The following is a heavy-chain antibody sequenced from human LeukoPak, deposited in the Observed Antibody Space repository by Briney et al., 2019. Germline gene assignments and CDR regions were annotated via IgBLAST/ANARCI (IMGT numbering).Heavy chain of an antibody. Sequence: GGSLRLSCAASGFTISSYAMHWVRQAPGKGLEWVAIISYDGSNKYYADSVKGRFTISRDNSKNTLYLQMNSLRAGDTAVYYCARGPRDIVVVDAHYFDYWGQGTLVTVSS. CDR3: ARGPRDIVVVDAHYFDY. CDR1: GFTISSYA. V-gene: IGHV3-30-3*01. D-gene: IGHD2-15*01. CDR2: ISYDGSNK. J-gene: IGHJ4*02.